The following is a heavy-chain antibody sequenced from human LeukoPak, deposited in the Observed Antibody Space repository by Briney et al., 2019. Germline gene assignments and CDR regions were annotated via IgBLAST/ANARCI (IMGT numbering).Heavy chain of an antibody. Sequence: PGGSLRLSCAASGFIFSTYGMHWGRQAPGKGLEWVAVISYDGSNKYYADSVKGRFTISRDNSKNTLYLQMNSLRAEDTAVYYCANSGWMIGPFDYWGQGTLVTVSS. J-gene: IGHJ4*02. CDR2: ISYDGSNK. V-gene: IGHV3-30*18. CDR1: GFIFSTYG. CDR3: ANSGWMIGPFDY. D-gene: IGHD6-19*01.